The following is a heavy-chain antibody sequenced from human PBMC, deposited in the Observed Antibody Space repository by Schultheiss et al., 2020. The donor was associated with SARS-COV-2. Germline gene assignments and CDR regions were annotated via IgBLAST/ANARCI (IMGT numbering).Heavy chain of an antibody. CDR3: TRMVVATYAFDI. D-gene: IGHD2-15*01. Sequence: GGSLRLSCAASGFTFSSYAMSWVRQAPGKGLEWVGRIKSKTDGGTTDYDAPVKGRFTISRDDSKSIAYLQMNSLKTEDTAVYYCTRMVVATYAFDIWGQGTMVTVSS. V-gene: IGHV3-15*01. CDR1: GFTFSSYA. CDR2: IKSKTDGGTT. J-gene: IGHJ3*02.